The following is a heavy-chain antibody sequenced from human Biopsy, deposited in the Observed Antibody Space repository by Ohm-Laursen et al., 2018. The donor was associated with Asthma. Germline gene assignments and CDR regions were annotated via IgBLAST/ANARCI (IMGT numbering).Heavy chain of an antibody. CDR1: GFILSNYD. Sequence: SLRLSCSASGFILSNYDMHWVRQGPGKGLEWVALVSSDGHNKYYEDSVKGRFTISRDNSRNRLYLQINRLTVEDSAVYFCARQSGQDYGDSSGFDIWGQGTKVAVSS. D-gene: IGHD3-22*01. CDR3: ARQSGQDYGDSSGFDI. V-gene: IGHV3-30*03. CDR2: VSSDGHNK. J-gene: IGHJ3*02.